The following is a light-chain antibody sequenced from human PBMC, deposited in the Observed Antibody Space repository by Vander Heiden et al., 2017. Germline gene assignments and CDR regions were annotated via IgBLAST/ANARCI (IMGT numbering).Light chain of an antibody. J-gene: IGKJ3*01. CDR3: QQYGSSPFT. Sequence: IVLPQTPGSLSLSPGERATISCTARQSVFRSYLAWCHKNPAQAPRLLIGGASSRATGIPDRFSGSESGTDFTLTISRLEPEDFAVYYCQQYGSSPFTFGPGTKVDIK. CDR2: GAS. V-gene: IGKV3-20*01. CDR1: QSVFRSY.